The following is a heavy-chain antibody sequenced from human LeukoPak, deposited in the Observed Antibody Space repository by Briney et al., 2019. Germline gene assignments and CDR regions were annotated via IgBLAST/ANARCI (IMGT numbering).Heavy chain of an antibody. V-gene: IGHV1-69*05. CDR1: GGTFSSYA. CDR2: IIPIFGTA. J-gene: IGHJ4*02. Sequence: GASVKVSCKASGGTFSSYAISWVRQAPGQGLEWMGGIIPIFGTANYAQKFQGRVTITTDESTSTAYMELSSLRSEDTAVYYCARERYSYGQGRFDYWGQGTLVTVSS. CDR3: ARERYSYGQGRFDY. D-gene: IGHD5-18*01.